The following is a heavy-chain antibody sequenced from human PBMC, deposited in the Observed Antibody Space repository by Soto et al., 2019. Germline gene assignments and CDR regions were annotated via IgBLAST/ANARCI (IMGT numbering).Heavy chain of an antibody. CDR2: INHSGST. CDR1: GGSFSGYY. V-gene: IGHV4-34*01. CDR3: ARGPTDPNWWPLYY. D-gene: IGHD2-15*01. Sequence: QVQLQQWGAGLLKPSETLSLTCAVYGGSFSGYYWSWIRQPPGKGLEWIGEINHSGSTNYNPSLKCRVTISVDTSKNQFSLELSSVTAADTAVYYCARGPTDPNWWPLYYWGQGTLVTVSS. J-gene: IGHJ4*02.